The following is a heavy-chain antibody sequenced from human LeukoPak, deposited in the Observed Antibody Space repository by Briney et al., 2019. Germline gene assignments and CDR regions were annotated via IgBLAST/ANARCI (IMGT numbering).Heavy chain of an antibody. V-gene: IGHV3-66*01. J-gene: IGHJ4*02. CDR3: ARGYRYSSGWYYFDY. D-gene: IGHD6-19*01. CDR2: IYSGGST. CDR1: GFTVSSNY. Sequence: GGSLRLSCAASGFTVSSNYMSWVRQAPGKGLEWVSVIYSGGSTYYADSVEGRFTISRDSSKNTLFLQMNSLRADDTAVYYCARGYRYSSGWYYFDYWDQGTLVTVSS.